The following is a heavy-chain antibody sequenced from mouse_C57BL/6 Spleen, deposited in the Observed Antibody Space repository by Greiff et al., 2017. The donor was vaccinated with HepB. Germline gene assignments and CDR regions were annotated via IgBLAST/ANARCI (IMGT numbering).Heavy chain of an antibody. D-gene: IGHD1-1*01. CDR3: ARRAYYYGSDYYAMDY. CDR1: GFSLSTSGMG. J-gene: IGHJ4*01. V-gene: IGHV8-12*01. Sequence: QVILKESGPGILQSSQTLSLTCSFSGFSLSTSGMGVSWIRQPSGKGLEWLAHIYWDDDKRYNPSLKSRLTISKDTSRNQVFLKITSVDTADTATYYCARRAYYYGSDYYAMDYWGQGASVTVSS. CDR2: IYWDDDK.